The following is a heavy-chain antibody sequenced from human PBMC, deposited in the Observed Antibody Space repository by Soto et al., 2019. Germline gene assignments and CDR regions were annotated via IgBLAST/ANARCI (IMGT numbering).Heavy chain of an antibody. J-gene: IGHJ6*02. CDR1: GGSINAFF. Sequence: SETLSLTCTVSGGSINAFFWSWVRQPPGKGLESIGYIFYSGSTNYNPSLKSRVTISLDTSKTQFSLNLTSVTAADTAVYYCATQTGLYYYGLDVWGQGAMVTVSS. CDR3: ATQTGLYYYGLDV. CDR2: IFYSGST. V-gene: IGHV4-59*01.